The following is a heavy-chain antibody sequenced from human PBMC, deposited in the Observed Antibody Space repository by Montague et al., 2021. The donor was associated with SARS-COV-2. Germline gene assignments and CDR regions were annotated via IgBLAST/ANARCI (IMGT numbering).Heavy chain of an antibody. Sequence: SETLSLTCTVSGDSMNNYYWSWICKPPGTGLEWIGYINYSGSTHXNSYLQRRVTLSKDTYTNQFSLRLTSVTAADTAMYFCARAPIYRSSWYAYFDYWGQGTLVTVSS. CDR1: GDSMNNYY. CDR3: ARAPIYRSSWYAYFDY. D-gene: IGHD6-13*01. J-gene: IGHJ4*02. V-gene: IGHV4-59*01. CDR2: INYSGST.